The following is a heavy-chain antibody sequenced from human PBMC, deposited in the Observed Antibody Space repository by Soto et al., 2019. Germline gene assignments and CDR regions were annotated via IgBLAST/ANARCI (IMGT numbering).Heavy chain of an antibody. CDR2: NSSYNGKT. Sequence: WAPQHQKKKLERMGRNSSYNGKTVYAQSFQGRVTMTTDTSTSTAYMELRSLRSDDTAVYYCARDLSWFYISGSWHVKEGNYGLDVWGQGTTVTVSS. V-gene: IGHV1-18*01. CDR3: ARDLSWFYISGSWHVKEGNYGLDV. D-gene: IGHD3-3*02. J-gene: IGHJ6*02.